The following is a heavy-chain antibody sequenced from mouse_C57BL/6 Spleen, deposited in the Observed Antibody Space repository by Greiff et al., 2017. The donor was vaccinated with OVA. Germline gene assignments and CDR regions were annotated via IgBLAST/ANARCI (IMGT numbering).Heavy chain of an antibody. CDR3: ARRIILEDYFDY. CDR1: GYTFTSYW. CDR2: IHPNSGST. Sequence: QVQLKQPGAELVKPGASVKLSCKASGYTFTSYWMHWVKQRPGQGLEWIGMIHPNSGSTNYNEKFKSKATLTVDKSSSTAYMQLSSLTSEDSAVYYCARRIILEDYFDYWGQGTTLTVSS. J-gene: IGHJ2*01. V-gene: IGHV1-64*01.